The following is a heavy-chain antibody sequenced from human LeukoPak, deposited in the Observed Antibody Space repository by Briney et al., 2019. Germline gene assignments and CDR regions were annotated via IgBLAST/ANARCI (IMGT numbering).Heavy chain of an antibody. CDR3: ATHPPKVCTGGSCTDY. CDR1: GVSISNYF. J-gene: IGHJ4*02. V-gene: IGHV4-59*01. Sequence: SETLSLTCSVSGVSISNYFWSWIRQSPGKGLQWIAFFYNSGSTNYNPSLKSRVTISVDTSRNQFSLKLSSVTAADTAVYYCATHPPKVCTGGSCTDYWGQGTLVTVSS. D-gene: IGHD2-15*01. CDR2: FYNSGST.